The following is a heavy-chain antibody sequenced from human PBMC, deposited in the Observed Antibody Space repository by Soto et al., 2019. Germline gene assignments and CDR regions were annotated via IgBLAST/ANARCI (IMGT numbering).Heavy chain of an antibody. Sequence: GASVKVSCKASGGTFSSYAISWVRQAPGQGLEWMGGIIPIFGTANYAQKLQGRVTITADESTSTAYMELSSLRSEDTAVYYCARGIVVVPHYGFDYWGQGTLVTVSS. CDR2: IIPIFGTA. V-gene: IGHV1-69*13. D-gene: IGHD3-22*01. J-gene: IGHJ4*02. CDR3: ARGIVVVPHYGFDY. CDR1: GGTFSSYA.